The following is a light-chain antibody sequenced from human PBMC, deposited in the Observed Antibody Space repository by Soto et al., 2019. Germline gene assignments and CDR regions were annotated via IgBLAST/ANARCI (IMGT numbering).Light chain of an antibody. J-gene: IGKJ5*01. CDR2: AAS. V-gene: IGKV3-15*01. Sequence: EIVLTQSPATLSVSPGERATLFCMASQGISTLLAWYQQKPGQAPRLLIYAASTRAAGIPARFSGSGSGTDFTLTISSLQSEDFAIYYCQQYYDWPITFGQGTRLEIK. CDR3: QQYYDWPIT. CDR1: QGISTL.